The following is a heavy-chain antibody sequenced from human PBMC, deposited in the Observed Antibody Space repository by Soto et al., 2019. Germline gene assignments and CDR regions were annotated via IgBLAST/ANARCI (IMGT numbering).Heavy chain of an antibody. CDR3: ARETDYDYIWGSYRYLDY. CDR2: IYYSGST. Sequence: SETLSLTCTVSGGSISSYYWSWIRQPPGKGLEWIGYIYYSGSTNYNPSLKSRVTISVDTSKNQFSLKLSSVTAADTAVYYCARETDYDYIWGSYRYLDYWGQGTLVTVSS. V-gene: IGHV4-59*01. D-gene: IGHD3-16*02. J-gene: IGHJ4*02. CDR1: GGSISSYY.